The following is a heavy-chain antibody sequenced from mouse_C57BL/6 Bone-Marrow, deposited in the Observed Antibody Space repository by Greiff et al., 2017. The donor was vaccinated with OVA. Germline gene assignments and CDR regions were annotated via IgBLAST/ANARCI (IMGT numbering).Heavy chain of an antibody. CDR2: INPNNGGT. CDR1: GYTFTDYY. J-gene: IGHJ2*01. V-gene: IGHV1-26*01. Sequence: EVQLQQSGPELVKPGASVKISCKASGYTFTDYYMNWVKQSHGKSLEWIGDINPNNGGTSYNQKFKGKATLTVDKSSSTAYMELRSLTSEDSAVYYCAREDIDYFDYWGQGTTLTVSS. D-gene: IGHD1-3*01. CDR3: AREDIDYFDY.